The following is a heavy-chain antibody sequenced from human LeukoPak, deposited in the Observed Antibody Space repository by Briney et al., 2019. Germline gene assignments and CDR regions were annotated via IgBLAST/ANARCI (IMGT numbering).Heavy chain of an antibody. CDR3: ARERGTIFGSYYYGMDV. V-gene: IGHV3-74*01. CDR2: INSDGSST. CDR1: GFTFSSYW. J-gene: IGHJ6*02. D-gene: IGHD3-3*01. Sequence: GGSLRLSCAASGFTFSSYWMHWVRQAPGKGLVWVSRINSDGSSTSYADSVKGRFTISRDNAKNTLYLQMNSLRAEDTAVYYCARERGTIFGSYYYGMDVWGQGTTVTVSS.